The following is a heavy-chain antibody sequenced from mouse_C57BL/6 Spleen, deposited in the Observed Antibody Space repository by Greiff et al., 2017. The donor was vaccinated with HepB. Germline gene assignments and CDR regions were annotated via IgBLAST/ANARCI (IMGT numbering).Heavy chain of an antibody. V-gene: IGHV1S81*02. D-gene: IGHD1-1*01. CDR2: TNPTNGRT. CDR1: GYTFTSYW. CDR3: ARIKKIVATDIDY. J-gene: IGHJ2*01. Sequence: QVQLQQPGAELVKAGASVKMSCKASGYTFTSYWMHWVKQRLGHGLEWFAETNPTNGRTYYNEKFKSKATLTVDKSSSTAYMLLSSPTFEDSAVYYCARIKKIVATDIDYWGQGTTLTVSS.